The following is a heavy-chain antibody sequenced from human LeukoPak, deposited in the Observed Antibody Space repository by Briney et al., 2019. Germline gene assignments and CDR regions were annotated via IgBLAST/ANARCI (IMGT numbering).Heavy chain of an antibody. CDR2: ISSRSTDI. CDR1: GFTFSSYA. CDR3: ATRLMKWELLRFDP. Sequence: GGSLRLSCAASGFTFSSYAMSWVRQAPGKGLEWVSAISSRSTDIYYADSAKGRFTMSRDNAKNSLFLQMNSLRSEDTTVYYCATRLMKWELLRFDPWGQGTLVTVSS. V-gene: IGHV3-21*04. J-gene: IGHJ5*02. D-gene: IGHD1-26*01.